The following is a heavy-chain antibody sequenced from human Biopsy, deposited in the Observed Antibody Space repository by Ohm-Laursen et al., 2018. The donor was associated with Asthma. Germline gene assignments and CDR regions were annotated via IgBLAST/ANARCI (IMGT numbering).Heavy chain of an antibody. CDR1: GYTFNSAG. Sequence: SSVKVSCKPSGYTFNSAGITWVRQAPGQGLEWMGWISVYDGNTKVAQKLQDRVTMITDTSTSTAYMELRSLRSDDTAVYFCARAVDYSHYYGIDVWGQGTTVTVS. CDR2: ISVYDGNT. CDR3: ARAVDYSHYYGIDV. J-gene: IGHJ6*02. V-gene: IGHV1-18*01. D-gene: IGHD3-10*01.